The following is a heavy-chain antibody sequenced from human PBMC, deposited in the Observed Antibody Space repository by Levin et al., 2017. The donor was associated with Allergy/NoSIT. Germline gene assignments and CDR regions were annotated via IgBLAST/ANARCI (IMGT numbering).Heavy chain of an antibody. CDR1: GFTFSSYW. D-gene: IGHD2/OR15-2a*01. Sequence: PGESLKISCAASGFTFSSYWMHWVRQAPGKGLVWVSRINSDGSSTSYADSVKGRFTISRDNAKNTLYLQMNSLRAEDTAVYYCARTERTVLAFDIWGQGTMVTVSS. CDR3: ARTERTVLAFDI. J-gene: IGHJ3*02. CDR2: INSDGSST. V-gene: IGHV3-74*01.